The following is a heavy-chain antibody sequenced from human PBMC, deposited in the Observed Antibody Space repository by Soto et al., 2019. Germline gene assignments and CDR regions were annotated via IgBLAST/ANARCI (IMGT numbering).Heavy chain of an antibody. V-gene: IGHV3-30-3*01. CDR1: GFTFTTYT. CDR3: VRWERGTAVESTVHYFVY. D-gene: IGHD4-17*01. CDR2: ISSDKNHR. Sequence: GSLRLSCEASGFTFTTYTFHWVRQDPGKELEWVAVISSDKNHRYYADSVKDRFTIYRDNSKNIVYLEMNSLMVEDTATYYCVRWERGTAVESTVHYFVYWGQGALVTVSS. J-gene: IGHJ4*02.